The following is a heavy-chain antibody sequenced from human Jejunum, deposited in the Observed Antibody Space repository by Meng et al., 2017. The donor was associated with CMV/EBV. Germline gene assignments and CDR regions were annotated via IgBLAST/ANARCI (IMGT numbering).Heavy chain of an antibody. CDR2: INHSGST. CDR3: AGEYSSSSC. Sequence: LTGSVCGGSVCGYYWGWIRQPPGTGLEWVGEINHSGSTNYSPSLKSRVTISVDTSKNQFSLKLSSVTAADTAVYYCAGEYSSSSCWGQGTLVTVSS. D-gene: IGHD6-6*01. CDR1: GGSVCGYY. J-gene: IGHJ4*02. V-gene: IGHV4-34*01.